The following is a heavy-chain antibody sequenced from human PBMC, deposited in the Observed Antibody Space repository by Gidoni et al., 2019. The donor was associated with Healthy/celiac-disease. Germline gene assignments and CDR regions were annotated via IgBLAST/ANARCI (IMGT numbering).Heavy chain of an antibody. D-gene: IGHD1-26*01. CDR2: INPNSGGT. CDR1: GYTFTGYY. CDR3: ARSARGSYGIFDY. Sequence: QVQLVQSGAEVKKPGASVQVSCTASGYTFTGYYMHWVRQAPGQGLEWMGWINPNSGGTNYAQKFQGRVTMTRDTSISTAYMELSRLRSDDTAVYYCARSARGSYGIFDYWAREPWSPSPQ. J-gene: IGHJ4*02. V-gene: IGHV1-2*02.